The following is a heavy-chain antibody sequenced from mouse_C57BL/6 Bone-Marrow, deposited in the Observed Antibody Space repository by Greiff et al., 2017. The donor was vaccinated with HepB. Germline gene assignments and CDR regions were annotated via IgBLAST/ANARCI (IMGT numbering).Heavy chain of an antibody. V-gene: IGHV1-81*01. D-gene: IGHD2-3*01. CDR2: IYPRSGNT. J-gene: IGHJ4*01. Sequence: QVQLQQSGAELARPGASVKLSCKASGYTFTSYGISWVKQRTGQGLEWIGEIYPRSGNTYYNEKFKGKATLTADQSPSTAYIELRSLTSEDSAVYFCARWLLYYAMDYWGQGTSVTVSS. CDR1: GYTFTSYG. CDR3: ARWLLYYAMDY.